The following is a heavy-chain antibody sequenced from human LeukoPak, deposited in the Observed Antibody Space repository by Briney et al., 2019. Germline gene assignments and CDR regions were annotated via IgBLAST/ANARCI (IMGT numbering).Heavy chain of an antibody. V-gene: IGHV4-38-2*01. Sequence: SETLSLTSAVSGYSLSNTHYWGWIRQPPGKGVEWIGSIYNIGRTHNNPSPRSRDTISVDMSMNQFSVKLSSVTAADRAVYYCARNSSGIHFDYWGRGSMVTVSS. J-gene: IGHJ4*02. CDR3: ARNSSGIHFDY. D-gene: IGHD3-22*01. CDR2: IYNIGRT. CDR1: GYSLSNTHY.